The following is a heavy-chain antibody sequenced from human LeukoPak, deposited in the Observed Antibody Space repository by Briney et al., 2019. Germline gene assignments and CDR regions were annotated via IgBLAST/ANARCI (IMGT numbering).Heavy chain of an antibody. CDR1: GYTFTSYG. CDR2: ISAYNGNT. Sequence: ASVKVSCKASGYTFTSYGISWVRQAPGQGLEWMGWISAYNGNTNYAQKLQGRVTMTTDTSTSTAYMELRSLRSDDTAVYYCARGWSTYYDILTGGDYWGQGTLVTVSS. V-gene: IGHV1-18*01. D-gene: IGHD3-9*01. J-gene: IGHJ4*02. CDR3: ARGWSTYYDILTGGDY.